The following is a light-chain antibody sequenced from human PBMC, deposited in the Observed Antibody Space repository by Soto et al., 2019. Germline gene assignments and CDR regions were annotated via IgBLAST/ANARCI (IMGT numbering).Light chain of an antibody. CDR3: SSYTTTSTVV. V-gene: IGLV2-14*01. CDR1: SSDVGGYDY. CDR2: DVY. Sequence: QSALTQPASVSRSPGQSITISCTGTSSDVGGYDYVSWFQQYPGKAPSLMLYDVYRRPSGVSYRFSGSKSGNTASLTISGLQAEDEADYYCSSYTTTSTVVFGGGTKLTV. J-gene: IGLJ2*01.